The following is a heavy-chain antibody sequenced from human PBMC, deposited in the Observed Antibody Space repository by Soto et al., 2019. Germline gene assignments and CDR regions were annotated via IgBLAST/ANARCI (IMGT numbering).Heavy chain of an antibody. CDR2: IYYSGST. V-gene: IGHV4-39*01. D-gene: IGHD6-19*01. CDR1: GFTFSSYA. CDR3: ARQLGIRIAVAGTRSLAFDI. J-gene: IGHJ3*02. Sequence: PGGSLRLSCAASGFTFSSYAMSWVRQAPGKGLEWIGSIYYSGSTYYNPSLKSRVTISVDTSKNQFSLKLSSVTAADTAVYYCARQLGIRIAVAGTRSLAFDIWGQGTMVTVSS.